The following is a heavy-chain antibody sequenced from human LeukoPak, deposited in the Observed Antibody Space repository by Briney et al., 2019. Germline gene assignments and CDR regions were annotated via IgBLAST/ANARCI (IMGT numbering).Heavy chain of an antibody. CDR2: FDPEDGET. CDR3: ATTHPTRQWLGVLDY. V-gene: IGHV1-24*01. J-gene: IGHJ4*02. CDR1: GYTLTELS. Sequence: GASVKVSCKVSGYTLTELSMHWVRQAPGKGLEWMGGFDPEDGETIYAQKFQGRVTMTEDTSTDTAYMELSSLRSEDTAVYYCATTHPTRQWLGVLDYWGQGTLVTVSS. D-gene: IGHD6-19*01.